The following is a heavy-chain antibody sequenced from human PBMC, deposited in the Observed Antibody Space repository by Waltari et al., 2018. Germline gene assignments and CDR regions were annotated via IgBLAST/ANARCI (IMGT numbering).Heavy chain of an antibody. CDR2: ISIEGPYM. Sequence: EVQLLESGGGLVRPGGSLRLSCAAYGLSFSSYHLNWVRQPPGMGLGWDTSISIEGPYMHYPASGKGAFTIATHNANNSLILQPNSLRAEDTAVYYWATGGWGLYPGYWGQGTLVTVSS. V-gene: IGHV3-21*02. J-gene: IGHJ4*02. CDR3: ATGGWGLYPGY. D-gene: IGHD7-27*01. CDR1: GLSFSSYH.